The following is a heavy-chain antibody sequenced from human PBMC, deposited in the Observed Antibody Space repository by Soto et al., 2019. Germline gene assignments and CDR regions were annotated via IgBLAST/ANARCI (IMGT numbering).Heavy chain of an antibody. CDR1: GFTFSSYS. Sequence: PGGSLRLSCAASGFTFSSYSMNRVRQAPGKGLEWVSSISSSSSYIYYADSVKGRFTISRDNAKNSLYLQMNSLRAEDTAVYYCARDIRDIVVVPAAAGNWFDPWGQGTLVTVSS. D-gene: IGHD2-2*01. CDR2: ISSSSSYI. J-gene: IGHJ5*02. V-gene: IGHV3-21*01. CDR3: ARDIRDIVVVPAAAGNWFDP.